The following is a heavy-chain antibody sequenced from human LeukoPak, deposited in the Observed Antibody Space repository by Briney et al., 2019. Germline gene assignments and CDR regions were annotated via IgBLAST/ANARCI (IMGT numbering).Heavy chain of an antibody. J-gene: IGHJ5*02. CDR1: GGSISSYY. D-gene: IGHD3-9*01. V-gene: IGHV4-59*01. Sequence: SETLSLTCTVSGGSISSYYWSWIRQHPGKGLEWIGYIYYSGSTNYNPSLKSRVTISVDTSKNQFSLKLSSVTAADTAVYYCARDVRYFDWLLSGWFDPWGQGTLVTVSS. CDR3: ARDVRYFDWLLSGWFDP. CDR2: IYYSGST.